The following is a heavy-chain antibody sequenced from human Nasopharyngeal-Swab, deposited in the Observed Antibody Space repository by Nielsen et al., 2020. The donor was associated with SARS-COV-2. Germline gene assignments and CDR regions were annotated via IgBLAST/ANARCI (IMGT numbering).Heavy chain of an antibody. Sequence: VRQALGKGLEGVAVIWYDGSNKYYADSVKGRFTISRDNSKNTLYLQMNSLRAEDTAVYYCARDPRTVDCGGDCSNVMDVWGQGTTVTVSS. CDR2: IWYDGSNK. CDR3: ARDPRTVDCGGDCSNVMDV. D-gene: IGHD2-21*01. V-gene: IGHV3-33*01. J-gene: IGHJ6*02.